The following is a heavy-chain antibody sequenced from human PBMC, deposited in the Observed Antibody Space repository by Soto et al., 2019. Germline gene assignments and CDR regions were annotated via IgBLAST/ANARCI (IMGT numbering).Heavy chain of an antibody. V-gene: IGHV3-23*01. CDR2: ISGNGYTT. Sequence: EVQVLESGGDLVQPGGSLRLTCAVSGFIFTTSSINWVRQALGKGLEWVSSISGNGYTTYYADSVTGRFTISTDNSKSTVFLQMNSLRVEDTALYYCAKGVEHSTADAFETWGQGTMVTVSS. D-gene: IGHD5-18*01. J-gene: IGHJ3*02. CDR3: AKGVEHSTADAFET. CDR1: GFIFTTSS.